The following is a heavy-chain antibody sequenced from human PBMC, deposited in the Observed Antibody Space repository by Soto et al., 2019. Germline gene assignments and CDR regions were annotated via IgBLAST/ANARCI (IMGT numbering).Heavy chain of an antibody. CDR2: ISGSGGST. J-gene: IGHJ6*03. Sequence: PGGPLRVSCAASGGTISSYAMSWVSKAPGKGLEWVSAISGSGGSTYYAASVKGRFTISRDNSKNTLYLQMNSLRAEDTAVYYCAKAGYDFWSGYYAPSRYYYYYMDVWGKGTTVPVSS. V-gene: IGHV3-23*01. D-gene: IGHD3-3*01. CDR1: GGTISSYA. CDR3: AKAGYDFWSGYYAPSRYYYYYMDV.